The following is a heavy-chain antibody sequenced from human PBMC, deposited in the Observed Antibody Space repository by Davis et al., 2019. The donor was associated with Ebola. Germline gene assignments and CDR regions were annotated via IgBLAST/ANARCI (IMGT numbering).Heavy chain of an antibody. Sequence: SVKVSCKASGGTFSSYAISWVRQAPGQGLEWMGGIIPIFGTANYAQKFQGRVTITADESTSTAYMELSSLRSEDTAVYYCARSTPLYDYALDYWGQGTLVTVSS. CDR2: IIPIFGTA. J-gene: IGHJ4*02. CDR3: ARSTPLYDYALDY. V-gene: IGHV1-69*13. CDR1: GGTFSSYA. D-gene: IGHD3-16*01.